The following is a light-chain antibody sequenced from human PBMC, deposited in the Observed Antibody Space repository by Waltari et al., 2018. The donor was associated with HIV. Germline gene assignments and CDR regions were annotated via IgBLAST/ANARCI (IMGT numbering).Light chain of an antibody. CDR2: EKN. V-gene: IGLV1-51*01. J-gene: IGLJ1*01. CDR1: SSNIANNY. Sequence: FVLTQPPSVSAAPGQKVTISCSGSSSNIANNYVSWYQQLPGTAPKLLIYEKNNVPSGIPDRFSGSKAGPAATLGITGLQTGDEADYYCGTWDSSLSAEVFGTGTKVTVL. CDR3: GTWDSSLSAEV.